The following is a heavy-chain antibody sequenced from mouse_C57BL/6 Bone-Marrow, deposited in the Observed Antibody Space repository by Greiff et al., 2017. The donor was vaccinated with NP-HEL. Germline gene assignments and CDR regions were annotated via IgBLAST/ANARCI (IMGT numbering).Heavy chain of an antibody. CDR1: GYTFTDYE. Sequence: QVQLKQSGAELVRPGASVTLSCKASGYTFTDYEMHWVKQTPVHGLEWIGAIDPETGGTAYNQKFKGKAILTADKSSSTAYMELRSLTSEDSAVYYCTRAPRQLRLYYFDYGGQGTAPTVSA. CDR3: TRAPRQLRLYYFDY. J-gene: IGHJ2*01. CDR2: IDPETGGT. V-gene: IGHV1-15*01. D-gene: IGHD3-2*02.